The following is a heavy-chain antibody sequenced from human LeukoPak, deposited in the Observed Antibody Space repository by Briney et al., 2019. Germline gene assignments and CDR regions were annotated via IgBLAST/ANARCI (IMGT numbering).Heavy chain of an antibody. V-gene: IGHV3-23*01. CDR1: GFTFSSYA. CDR3: AKVKDSSGYYSPYFDY. CDR2: ISGSGVST. Sequence: GGSLRLSCAASGFTFSSYAMSWVRQAPGKGLEWVSAISGSGVSTYYADSVKGRFTISRDNSKNTLYRQMNSLRAEDTAVYYCAKVKDSSGYYSPYFDYWGQGTLVTVSS. J-gene: IGHJ4*02. D-gene: IGHD3-22*01.